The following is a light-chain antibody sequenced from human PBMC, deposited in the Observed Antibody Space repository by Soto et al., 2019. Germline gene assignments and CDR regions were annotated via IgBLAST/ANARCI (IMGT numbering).Light chain of an antibody. CDR2: AAS. CDR3: QQSYSTPLT. J-gene: IGKJ4*01. CDR1: QSISSY. Sequence: DIQMTQSPSSLSASVGDRVTITCRASQSISSYLNWYQQKPGKAPKLLIYAASSLQSGAPSRFSGSGSGTDFTLPIRSLQPEYFATYYCQQSYSTPLTFGGGTQVEIK. V-gene: IGKV1-39*01.